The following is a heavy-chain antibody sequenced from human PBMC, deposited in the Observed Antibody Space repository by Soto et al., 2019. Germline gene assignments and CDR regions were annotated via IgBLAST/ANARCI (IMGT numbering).Heavy chain of an antibody. D-gene: IGHD5-12*01. J-gene: IGHJ4*02. CDR1: GFSLTSGVG. CDR3: AHIDPEIVTVGGHGGFDY. Sequence: QITLKESGPTLVRPPQTLTLTCTFSGFSLTSGVGVGWIRQPPGKALEWLALIYWDDDKRYSPSLKNRLTITKDPSKNQLVLTMTNVGPVDTATYFCAHIDPEIVTVGGHGGFDYWGQGTLVTVSS. CDR2: IYWDDDK. V-gene: IGHV2-5*02.